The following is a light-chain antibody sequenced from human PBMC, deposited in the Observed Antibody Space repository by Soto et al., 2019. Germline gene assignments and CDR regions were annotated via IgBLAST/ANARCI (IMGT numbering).Light chain of an antibody. CDR1: QYINKW. CDR3: QQANSFPWT. CDR2: AAS. J-gene: IGKJ1*01. Sequence: DIQMTQSPSSVSASIGDRVTITCRASQYINKWLAWYQQQPGKAPKLLIYAASSLQSGVPSRFTGSGSVTDFTLTISSLQPEDFATYYCQQANSFPWTFGQGTKVEIK. V-gene: IGKV1D-12*01.